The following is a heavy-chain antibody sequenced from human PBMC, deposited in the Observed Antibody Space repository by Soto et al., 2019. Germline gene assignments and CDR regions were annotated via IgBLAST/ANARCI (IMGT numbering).Heavy chain of an antibody. V-gene: IGHV3-23*01. CDR2: ISGSSGST. CDR3: AKETGSRYFPVDH. J-gene: IGHJ4*02. CDR1: GFTFNIYA. Sequence: EVQLLESGGGLVQPGGSLRLSCAASGFTFNIYAMTWVRQAPGKGLEWVSTISGSSGSTYYADSVKGRFTISRDNSKSTLYLQMNSLRADDTAVYYCAKETGSRYFPVDHWGQGSLVTVSS. D-gene: IGHD1-1*01.